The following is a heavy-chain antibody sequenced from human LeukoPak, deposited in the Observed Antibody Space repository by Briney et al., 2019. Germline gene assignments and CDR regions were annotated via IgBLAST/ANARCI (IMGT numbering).Heavy chain of an antibody. D-gene: IGHD3-3*01. CDR3: GRDRYYDFWSGSNDAFDI. Sequence: PSETLSLTCTVSGGSISSYYWSWIRQPPGKGLEWIGYIYYSGSTNYNPSLKSRVTISVDTSKNQFSLKLSSVTAADTAVYYCGRDRYYDFWSGSNDAFDIWGQGTMVTVSS. CDR1: GGSISSYY. V-gene: IGHV4-59*01. CDR2: IYYSGST. J-gene: IGHJ3*02.